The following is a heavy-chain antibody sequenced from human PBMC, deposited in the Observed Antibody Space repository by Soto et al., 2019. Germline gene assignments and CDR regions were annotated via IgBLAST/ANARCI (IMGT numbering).Heavy chain of an antibody. CDR2: IFWDDDK. J-gene: IGHJ4*02. Sequence: ESGPTLVNPTQTLTLTCTFSGFSLSSSGVGVGWIRQPPGKALEWLALIFWDDDKRHSPSLKSRLTITKDTSKNQVVLTMTNMDPVDTATYYCAHSSNYGSTIWPFENWGQGTLVTVSS. D-gene: IGHD3-22*01. V-gene: IGHV2-5*02. CDR1: GFSLSSSGVG. CDR3: AHSSNYGSTIWPFEN.